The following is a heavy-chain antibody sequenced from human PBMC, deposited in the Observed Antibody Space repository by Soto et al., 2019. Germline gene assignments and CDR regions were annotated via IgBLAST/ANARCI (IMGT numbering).Heavy chain of an antibody. CDR1: GGSISSYY. D-gene: IGHD2-15*01. CDR2: IYYSGST. CDR3: ARYCSGGSCYIDP. J-gene: IGHJ5*02. V-gene: IGHV4-59*01. Sequence: SETLSLTCTVSGGSISSYYWSWMRQPPGKGLEWIGYIYYSGSTNYNPSLKSRVTISVDTSKNQFSLKLSSVTAADTAVYYCARYCSGGSCYIDPWGQGTLVTVSS.